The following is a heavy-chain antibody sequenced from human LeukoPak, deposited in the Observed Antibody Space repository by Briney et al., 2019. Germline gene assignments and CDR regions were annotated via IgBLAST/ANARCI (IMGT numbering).Heavy chain of an antibody. CDR2: LKQDGSEK. Sequence: PGGSLRLSCAASGFTFSTYWMSWVRQAPGKGLEWVASLKQDGSEKHYVDSVKGRFTISRDNAKNSLYLQMNSLRAKDTAVYYCARYGYNSALDYWGQGTLVTVSS. D-gene: IGHD6-19*01. CDR1: GFTFSTYW. J-gene: IGHJ4*02. V-gene: IGHV3-7*04. CDR3: ARYGYNSALDY.